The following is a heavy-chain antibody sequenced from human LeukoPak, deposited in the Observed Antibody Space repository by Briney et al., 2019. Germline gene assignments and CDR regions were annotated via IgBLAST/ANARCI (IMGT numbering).Heavy chain of an antibody. Sequence: GGSLRLSCTASGFTFTGYAMTWVRQAPGKGLEYVSAISSNGGSTYYANSVKGRFTISRDNSKNTLYLQMGSLRAEDMAVYYCARDDRAYCGGDCYLDLWGRGTLVTVSS. CDR2: ISSNGGST. D-gene: IGHD2-21*01. J-gene: IGHJ2*01. V-gene: IGHV3-64*01. CDR1: GFTFTGYA. CDR3: ARDDRAYCGGDCYLDL.